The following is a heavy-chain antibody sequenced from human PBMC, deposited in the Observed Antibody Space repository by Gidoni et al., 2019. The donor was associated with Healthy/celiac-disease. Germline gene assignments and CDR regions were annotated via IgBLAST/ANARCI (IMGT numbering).Heavy chain of an antibody. V-gene: IGHV3-30*18. J-gene: IGHJ2*01. D-gene: IGHD2-2*01. CDR2: ISYDGSNK. CDR1: GFTFSSYG. Sequence: QVQLVESGGGVVQPGRSLRLSCAASGFTFSSYGMHWVRQAPGKGLEWVAVISYDGSNKYYADSVKGRFTISRDNSKNTLYLQMNSLRAEDTAVYYCAKGAEGCSSTSCRGLWYFDLWGRGTLVTVSS. CDR3: AKGAEGCSSTSCRGLWYFDL.